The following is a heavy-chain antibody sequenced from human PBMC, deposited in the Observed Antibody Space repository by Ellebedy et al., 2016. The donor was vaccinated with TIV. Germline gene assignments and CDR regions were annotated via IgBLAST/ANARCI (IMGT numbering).Heavy chain of an antibody. CDR1: GGSIGSYY. Sequence: SETLSLXCTVSGGSIGSYYWSWIRQPPGKGLEWIGYIYYSGSTNYNPSLKSRVTISVDTSKNQFSLKLSSVTAADTAVYYCARDEGYYYGMDVWGQGTTVTVSS. CDR2: IYYSGST. V-gene: IGHV4-59*01. J-gene: IGHJ6*02. CDR3: ARDEGYYYGMDV.